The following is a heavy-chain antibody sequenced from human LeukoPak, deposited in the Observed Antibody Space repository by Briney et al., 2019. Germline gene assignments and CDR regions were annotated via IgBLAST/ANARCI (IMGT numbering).Heavy chain of an antibody. V-gene: IGHV1-69*13. J-gene: IGHJ6*02. Sequence: ATVKVSCKASGGTFSSYAISWVRQAPGQGLEWMGGIIPIFGTANYAQKFQGRVTITADESTSTAYMELSSLRSEDTAVYYCARCCSGGSCYYDYYYGMDVWGQGTTVTVSS. CDR1: GGTFSSYA. CDR2: IIPIFGTA. CDR3: ARCCSGGSCYYDYYYGMDV. D-gene: IGHD2-15*01.